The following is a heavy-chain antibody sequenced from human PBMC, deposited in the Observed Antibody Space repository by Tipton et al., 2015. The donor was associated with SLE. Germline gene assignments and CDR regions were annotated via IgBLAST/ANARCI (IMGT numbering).Heavy chain of an antibody. Sequence: TLSLTCTVSGGSISSSSYYWGWIRQPPGKGLEWIGSIYYSGSTYYNPSLKSRVTISVDTSKNQFSLKLSSVTAADTAVYYCARHLDYYYMDVWGKGTMVTVSS. CDR2: IYYSGST. CDR3: ARHLDYYYMDV. V-gene: IGHV4-39*01. CDR1: GGSISSSSYY. J-gene: IGHJ6*03.